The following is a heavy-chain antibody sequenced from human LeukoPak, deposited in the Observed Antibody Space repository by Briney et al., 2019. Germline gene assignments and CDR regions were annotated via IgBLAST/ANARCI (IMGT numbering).Heavy chain of an antibody. CDR3: ARSPYYYDSSGYYVDY. D-gene: IGHD3-22*01. CDR1: GYTFTSYD. Sequence: ASVKVSCKASGYTFTSYDINWVRQATGQGLEWMGWINPNSGGANYAQKFQGRVTMTRDTSISTAYMELSRLRSDDTAVYYCARSPYYYDSSGYYVDYWGQGTLVTVSS. J-gene: IGHJ4*02. V-gene: IGHV1-2*02. CDR2: INPNSGGA.